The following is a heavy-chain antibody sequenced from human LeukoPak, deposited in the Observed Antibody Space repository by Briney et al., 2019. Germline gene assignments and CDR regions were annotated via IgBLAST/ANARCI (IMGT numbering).Heavy chain of an antibody. Sequence: GESLKISCKGSGYSFTSYWVAWVRQMPGKGLEWMGIIYLGDSDTRYSTSFQGQVTISADKSINSAYLQWSSLKASDTAMYYCARLGAAAGIDYWGQGTLVTVSS. V-gene: IGHV5-51*01. CDR3: ARLGAAAGIDY. CDR1: GYSFTSYW. D-gene: IGHD6-13*01. J-gene: IGHJ4*02. CDR2: IYLGDSDT.